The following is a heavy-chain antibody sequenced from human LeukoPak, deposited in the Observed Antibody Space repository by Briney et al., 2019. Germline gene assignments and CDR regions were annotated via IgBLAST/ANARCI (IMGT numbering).Heavy chain of an antibody. J-gene: IGHJ2*01. CDR2: INHSGST. Sequence: PSETLSLTCAVYGGSFSGYYWSWIRQPPGKGLELIGEINHSGSTNYNPSLKSRVTISVDTSKNQFSLKLSSVTAADTAVYYCAGITNDYLPAPGWYFDPWGRGTLVTVSS. CDR3: AGITNDYLPAPGWYFDP. CDR1: GGSFSGYY. V-gene: IGHV4-34*01. D-gene: IGHD2-2*01.